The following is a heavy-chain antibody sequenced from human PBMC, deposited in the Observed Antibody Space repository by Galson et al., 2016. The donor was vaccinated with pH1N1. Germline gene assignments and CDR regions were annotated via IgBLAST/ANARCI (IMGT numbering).Heavy chain of an antibody. CDR1: GSSFTRYW. CDR2: VNPGGSTI. Sequence: QSGAEVKKPGESLKISCKASGSSFTRYWIAWVRQVPGKGLEWVGVVNPGGSTIRYSPPFQGQVTISSDKSINTAYLQWISLKASDTATYYCARHYDFGDYRGDAFDIWGQGTMVIVSS. D-gene: IGHD4-17*01. V-gene: IGHV5-51*03. CDR3: ARHYDFGDYRGDAFDI. J-gene: IGHJ3*02.